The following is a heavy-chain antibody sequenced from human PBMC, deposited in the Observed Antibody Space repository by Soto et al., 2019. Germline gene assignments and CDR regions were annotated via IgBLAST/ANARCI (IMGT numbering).Heavy chain of an antibody. CDR2: IYWDDDK. CDR1: GFSLSTYDMG. V-gene: IGHV2-5*02. D-gene: IGHD4-17*01. Sequence: QITLKESGPTLVRPAQTLTLTCDFSGFSLSTYDMGVAWIRQPPGKALEWLALIYWDDDKRYSPSLKDRLANSKETSSNQVVLTITNMDPGEPATYFCAHAGDYDLLTFDHRGPGTLVTVSS. CDR3: AHAGDYDLLTFDH. J-gene: IGHJ4*02.